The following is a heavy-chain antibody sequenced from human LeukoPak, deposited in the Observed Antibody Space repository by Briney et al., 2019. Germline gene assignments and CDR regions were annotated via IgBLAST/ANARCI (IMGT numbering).Heavy chain of an antibody. Sequence: PGGPLRLSCAASGFTFSSYRMNWVRQAPGKGLEWVANIKQDGSEKYYVDSVKGRFTISRDNAKNSLFLQMNSLRAEDTAVYYCARDTRTFDYWGQGTLVTVSS. CDR3: ARDTRTFDY. V-gene: IGHV3-7*01. CDR2: IKQDGSEK. J-gene: IGHJ4*02. D-gene: IGHD1-26*01. CDR1: GFTFSSYR.